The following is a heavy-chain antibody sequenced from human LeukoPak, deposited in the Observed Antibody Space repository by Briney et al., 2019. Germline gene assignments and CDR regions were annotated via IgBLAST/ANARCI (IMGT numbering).Heavy chain of an antibody. Sequence: SETLSLTCTVSGGSISSYYWSWIRQPPGKGLEWIGYIYYSGSTNYNPSLKSRVTISVDTSKNQFSLKLSSVTAADTAVYYCARDFLSSGWLDYWGQGTLVTVSS. CDR1: GGSISSYY. J-gene: IGHJ4*02. V-gene: IGHV4-59*01. CDR2: IYYSGST. CDR3: ARDFLSSGWLDY. D-gene: IGHD6-19*01.